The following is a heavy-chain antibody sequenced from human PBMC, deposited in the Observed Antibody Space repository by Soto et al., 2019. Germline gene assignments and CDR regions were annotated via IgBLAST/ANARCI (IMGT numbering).Heavy chain of an antibody. V-gene: IGHV1-18*01. J-gene: IGHJ4*02. CDR1: GYTFTNFG. Sequence: QVQLVQSGAEVKKPGASVKVSCKTSGYTFTNFGISWVRQAPGQGLEWMGWISAYNGNTNYAQKFQGRVTMTTDTSTSTAYMEVRNLRSDDSAVYCRAGGGTPIDYWGQGTLVTVSS. CDR3: AGGGTPIDY. D-gene: IGHD3-16*01. CDR2: ISAYNGNT.